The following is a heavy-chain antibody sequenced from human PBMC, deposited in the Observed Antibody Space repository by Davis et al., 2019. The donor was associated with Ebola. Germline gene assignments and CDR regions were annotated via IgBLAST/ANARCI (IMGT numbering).Heavy chain of an antibody. CDR2: INSDGSST. D-gene: IGHD3-10*01. Sequence: GESLKISCAASGFTFSSYWMHWVRQAPGQGLVWVSRINSDGSSTSYADSVKGRFTISRDNAKNTLYLQMNSRRAEDTAVYYCARREWFRELLDYYYYGMDVWGQGTTVTVSS. J-gene: IGHJ6*02. CDR3: ARREWFRELLDYYYYGMDV. CDR1: GFTFSSYW. V-gene: IGHV3-74*01.